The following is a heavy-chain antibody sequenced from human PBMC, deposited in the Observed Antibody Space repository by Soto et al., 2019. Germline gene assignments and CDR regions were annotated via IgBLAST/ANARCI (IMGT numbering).Heavy chain of an antibody. CDR1: GITFISYW. Sequence: EGQLVESGGGLVQPGGSLRLSCATSGITFISYWMHWVRQVPGKGLVWVAHINSDGSTTTYADSVKGRFTISRDNAKSTLDLQMNGLRAEDTAVYYCARGRVGANFDYWGQGTLVTVSS. J-gene: IGHJ4*02. D-gene: IGHD1-26*01. V-gene: IGHV3-74*03. CDR3: ARGRVGANFDY. CDR2: INSDGSTT.